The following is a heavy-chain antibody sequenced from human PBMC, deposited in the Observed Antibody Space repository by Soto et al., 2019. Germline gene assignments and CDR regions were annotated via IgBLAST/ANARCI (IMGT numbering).Heavy chain of an antibody. V-gene: IGHV3-30*18. Sequence: GGSLRLSCVASGFTFSNYGMHWVRQAPGKGLEWVAFISEDGSNKYYADSMRGRFTMSRDNSKRTLYLQMSSLRVEDTAVYYCTKRRNVLRFLEWSSGMEVWGQGTTVTVSS. CDR2: ISEDGSNK. CDR1: GFTFSNYG. D-gene: IGHD3-3*01. CDR3: TKRRNVLRFLEWSSGMEV. J-gene: IGHJ6*02.